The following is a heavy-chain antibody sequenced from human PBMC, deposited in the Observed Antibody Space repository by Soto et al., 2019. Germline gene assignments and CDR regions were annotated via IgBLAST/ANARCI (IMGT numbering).Heavy chain of an antibody. Sequence: QVQLVESGGGVVQPGRSLRLSCAASGFTLSSYGMHWVRQAPGKGLEWVAVISYDGSNKYYADSVKGRFTISRDNSKNTLYLQMNSLRAEDTAVYYCASWGSGSYYPLGSFDYWGQGTLVTVSS. CDR1: GFTLSSYG. V-gene: IGHV3-30*03. D-gene: IGHD3-10*01. CDR3: ASWGSGSYYPLGSFDY. CDR2: ISYDGSNK. J-gene: IGHJ4*02.